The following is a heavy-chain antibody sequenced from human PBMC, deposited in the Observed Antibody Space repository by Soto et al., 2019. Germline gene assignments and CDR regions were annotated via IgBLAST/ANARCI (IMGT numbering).Heavy chain of an antibody. V-gene: IGHV6-1*01. CDR2: TYYRSKWYN. CDR3: ARDPAGDTAMGRVYYYYGMDV. J-gene: IGHJ6*02. CDR1: GDSVSSNSAA. Sequence: PSQTLSLTCAISGDSVSSNSAAWNWIRQSPSRGLEWLGRTYYRSKWYNDYAVSVKSRITINPDTSKNQFSLQLNSVTPEDTAVYYCARDPAGDTAMGRVYYYYGMDVWGQGTTVTVS. D-gene: IGHD5-18*01.